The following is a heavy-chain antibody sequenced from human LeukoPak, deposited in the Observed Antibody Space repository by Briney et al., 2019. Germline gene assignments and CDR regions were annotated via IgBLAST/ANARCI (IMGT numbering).Heavy chain of an antibody. J-gene: IGHJ4*02. CDR3: ARGQGDYGLYYFDY. Sequence: PGRSLRLSCAASGFTFSSYAMHWVRQAPGKGLEWVAVISYDGSNKYYADSVEGRFTISRDNSKNTLYLQMNSLRAEDTAVYYCARGQGDYGLYYFDYWGQGTLVTVSS. V-gene: IGHV3-30*04. CDR1: GFTFSSYA. CDR2: ISYDGSNK. D-gene: IGHD4-17*01.